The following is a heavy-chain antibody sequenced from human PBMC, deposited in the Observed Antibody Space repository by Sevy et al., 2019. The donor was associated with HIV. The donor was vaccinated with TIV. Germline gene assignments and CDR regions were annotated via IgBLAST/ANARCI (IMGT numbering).Heavy chain of an antibody. CDR2: IYYSGST. J-gene: IGHJ5*02. CDR1: GGSISSYY. Sequence: SETLSLTCTVSGGSISSYYWSWIRQPPGKGLEWSGYIYYSGSTNYNPSLKSGVTISVDTSKNQFSLKLSSVTAADTAVYYCARGLLAYYDFWSGYYSDWFDPWGQGTLVTVSS. CDR3: ARGLLAYYDFWSGYYSDWFDP. V-gene: IGHV4-59*01. D-gene: IGHD3-3*01.